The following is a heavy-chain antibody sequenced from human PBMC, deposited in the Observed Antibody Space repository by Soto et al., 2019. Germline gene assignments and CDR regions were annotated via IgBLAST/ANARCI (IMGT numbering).Heavy chain of an antibody. J-gene: IGHJ4*01. CDR1: GYTFTSYG. D-gene: IGHD1-26*01. CDR3: ASPFFIVGAPVHLSPRFDY. V-gene: IGHV1-18*01. CDR2: ISAYNGNT. Sequence: GASVKVSCKASGYTFTSYGISWVRQAPGQGLERMGWISAYNGNTNYAQKLQGRVTMTTDTSTSTAYMELRSLRSDNTAVYYCASPFFIVGAPVHLSPRFDYWRQRPLVTVSS.